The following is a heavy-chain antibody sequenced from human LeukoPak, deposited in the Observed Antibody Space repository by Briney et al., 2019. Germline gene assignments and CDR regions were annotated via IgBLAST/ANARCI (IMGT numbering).Heavy chain of an antibody. CDR2: IYYSGST. V-gene: IGHV4-39*01. J-gene: IGHJ5*02. CDR1: GGSISSSSDY. CDR3: ARHRRDGNNPDWFDP. D-gene: IGHD5-24*01. Sequence: SETLSLTCTVSGGSISSSSDYWGWIRQPPGKGLEWIGTIYYSGSTYYNPSLNSRLTISVDTSKNQFSLKLSSVTAADTAVYYCARHRRDGNNPDWFDPWGRGTLVTVSS.